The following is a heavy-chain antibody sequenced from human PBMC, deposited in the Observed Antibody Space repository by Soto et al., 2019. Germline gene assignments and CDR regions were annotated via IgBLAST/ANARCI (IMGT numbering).Heavy chain of an antibody. J-gene: IGHJ5*02. CDR3: ARGDIVTVPTIGGGFDP. CDR2: IYSSGGS. Sequence: QLRLQESGSGLMKPSQTLSLTCAVAGGSISSGGYSWSWIRQSPGNGLEWLGNIYSSGGSYYTPSLRSRVTMSLDPSTNQCSLTLTSVTAADTAVYYCARGDIVTVPTIGGGFDPWGRGALVIVSS. CDR1: GGSISSGGYS. D-gene: IGHD5-12*01. V-gene: IGHV4-30-2*06.